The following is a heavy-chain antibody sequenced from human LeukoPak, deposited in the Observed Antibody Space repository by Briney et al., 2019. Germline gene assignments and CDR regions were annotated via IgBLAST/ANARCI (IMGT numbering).Heavy chain of an antibody. CDR3: ARTRAGTDSH. CDR2: INPSGGRT. CDR1: GYILTSYY. D-gene: IGHD3/OR15-3a*01. J-gene: IGHJ4*02. Sequence: ASVKVSCKASGYILTSYYMHWVRQAPGQGLEWMGLINPSGGRTNYAQKFQGRLTMTRDMSTSTVYMELSSLRSEDTAVYYCARTRAGTDSHWGQGTLVTVSS. V-gene: IGHV1-46*01.